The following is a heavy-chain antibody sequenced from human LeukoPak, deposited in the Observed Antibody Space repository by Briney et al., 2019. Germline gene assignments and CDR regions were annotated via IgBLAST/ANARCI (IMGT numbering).Heavy chain of an antibody. CDR2: MYSSGTI. V-gene: IGHV4-59*01. CDR3: AREGDYVLHDAFDI. D-gene: IGHD4-17*01. Sequence: SETLSLTCTVSGGSISSYYWSWIRQPPGKGLEWIGYMYSSGTINYNPSLKSRVTVSIDMSKNQFSLKLSSVTAADTAVYYCAREGDYVLHDAFDIWGQGTMVTVSS. J-gene: IGHJ3*02. CDR1: GGSISSYY.